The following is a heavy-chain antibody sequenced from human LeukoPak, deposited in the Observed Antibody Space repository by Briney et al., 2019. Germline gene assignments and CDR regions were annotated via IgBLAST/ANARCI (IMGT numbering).Heavy chain of an antibody. D-gene: IGHD3-3*01. CDR3: AKGRVESYDFWSGYSGNFDY. CDR1: GLTFSSYA. V-gene: IGHV3-23*01. J-gene: IGHJ4*02. Sequence: GGSLRLSCAASGLTFSSYAMSWVRQAPGKGLEWVSAISGSGGSTYYADSVKGRFTISRDNSKNTLYLQMNSLRAEDTAVYYCAKGRVESYDFWSGYSGNFDYWGQGTLVTVSS. CDR2: ISGSGGST.